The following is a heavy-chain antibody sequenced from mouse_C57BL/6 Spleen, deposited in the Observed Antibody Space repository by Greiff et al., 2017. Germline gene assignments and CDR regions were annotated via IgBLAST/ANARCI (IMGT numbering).Heavy chain of an antibody. CDR3: TRKGYGYEGASYFDY. CDR2: IDPEAGGT. D-gene: IGHD2-2*01. V-gene: IGHV1-15*01. J-gene: IGHJ2*01. CDR1: GYTFTDYE. Sequence: QVQLQQSGAELVRPGASVTLSCKASGYTFTDYEMHWVKQTPVHGLEWIGAIDPEAGGTAYNQKFKGKAILTADKSSSTAYMELRSLTSEDAAAYDCTRKGYGYEGASYFDYWGQGTTLTVAS.